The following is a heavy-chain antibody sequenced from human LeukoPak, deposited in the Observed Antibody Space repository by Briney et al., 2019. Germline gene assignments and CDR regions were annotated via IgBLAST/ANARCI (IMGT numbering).Heavy chain of an antibody. V-gene: IGHV3-33*01. CDR3: ARDQRYFDWLIYYYGMDV. CDR2: IWYDGSNK. CDR1: GFTFSSYG. D-gene: IGHD3-9*01. Sequence: GRSLRLSCAASGFTFSSYGMHWVRQAPGKGLEWVAVIWYDGSNKYYADSVKGRFTISRDNSKNTLYLQMNSLRAEDTAVYYCARDQRYFDWLIYYYGMDVWGQGTTVTVSS. J-gene: IGHJ6*02.